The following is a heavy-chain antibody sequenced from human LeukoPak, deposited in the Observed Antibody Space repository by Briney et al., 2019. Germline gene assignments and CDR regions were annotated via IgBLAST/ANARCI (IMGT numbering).Heavy chain of an antibody. CDR3: ARGGRGFSSSWFDY. J-gene: IGHJ4*02. CDR1: GFTFSSYS. D-gene: IGHD6-13*01. V-gene: IGHV3-48*04. CDR2: ISSSGSTI. Sequence: GESLRLSCAASGFTFSSYSMNWVRQAPGKGLEWVSYISSSGSTIYYADSVKGRFTISRDNAKNSLYLQMNSLRAEDTAVYYCARGGRGFSSSWFDYWGQGTLVTVSS.